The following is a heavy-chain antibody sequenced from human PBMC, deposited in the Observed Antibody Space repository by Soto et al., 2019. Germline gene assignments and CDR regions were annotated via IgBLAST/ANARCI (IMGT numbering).Heavy chain of an antibody. V-gene: IGHV1-46*01. CDR2: INPHGGST. CDR3: AREGGTAALHWFDP. D-gene: IGHD6-6*01. J-gene: IGHJ5*02. CDR1: GYSFTKYH. Sequence: GASVKVSCKASGYSFTKYHMHWVRQAPGQGLEWMGVINPHGGSTKYAQKFQGRITMTRDTSRSTVYMELSSLRSDDTAVYYCAREGGTAALHWFDPWGQGTLVTVSS.